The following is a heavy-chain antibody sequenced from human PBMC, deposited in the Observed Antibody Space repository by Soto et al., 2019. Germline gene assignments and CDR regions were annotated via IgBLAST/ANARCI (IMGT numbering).Heavy chain of an antibody. Sequence: PGGSLRLSCSASGFTFINFGMRWVRQAPGKGLEWIATISGTGANSYYADSVKGRFTISRDNYRNTLFLEMNSLRAEDTAVYYCAKEMLASISRPFDSWGQGTLVTVSS. CDR3: AKEMLASISRPFDS. V-gene: IGHV3-23*01. J-gene: IGHJ4*02. CDR2: ISGTGANS. D-gene: IGHD5-12*01. CDR1: GFTFINFG.